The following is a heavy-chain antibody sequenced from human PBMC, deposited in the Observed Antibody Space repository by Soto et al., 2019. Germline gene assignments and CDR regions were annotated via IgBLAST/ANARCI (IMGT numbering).Heavy chain of an antibody. Sequence: QVQLVQSGAEVKKPGASVKVSCKASGYTFTSYGISWVRQAPGQGLEWMGWISAYNGYTNYAQKLQGRVTMTTDTSTSTAYMELRSLRSDDTAVYYCARETTPYYDFWSGYQYFDYWGQGTLVTVSS. CDR1: GYTFTSYG. D-gene: IGHD3-3*01. J-gene: IGHJ4*02. CDR3: ARETTPYYDFWSGYQYFDY. CDR2: ISAYNGYT. V-gene: IGHV1-18*01.